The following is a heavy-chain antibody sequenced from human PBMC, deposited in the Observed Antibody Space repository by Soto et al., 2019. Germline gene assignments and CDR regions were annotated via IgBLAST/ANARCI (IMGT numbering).Heavy chain of an antibody. Sequence: SGPTLVNPTETLTLTCTVSGFSLSTGRMGVSWIRQPPGKALEWLAHIFSDNERSYSTSMQGRLTISKDPSGSQVVLSMTNLDPVDTGTYYCVRMNADSYQFYYAMDVWGQGTTVTVSS. CDR1: GFSLSTGRMG. V-gene: IGHV2-26*01. CDR3: VRMNADSYQFYYAMDV. D-gene: IGHD4-17*01. CDR2: IFSDNER. J-gene: IGHJ6*02.